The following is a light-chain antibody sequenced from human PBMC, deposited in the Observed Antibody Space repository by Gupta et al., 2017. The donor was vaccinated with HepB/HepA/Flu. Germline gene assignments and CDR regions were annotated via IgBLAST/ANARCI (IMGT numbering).Light chain of an antibody. CDR2: DVS. Sequence: QSALTQPASVSGSPGQSITISCTGTSSDVGGYNYVSWYQQHPGKAPKLMICDVSNRPSGVSNRFSGSKSGNTASLTISGLRAEDEADYYCNSYTSSSTFVFGTGTKVTVL. V-gene: IGLV2-14*03. CDR1: SSDVGGYNY. J-gene: IGLJ1*01. CDR3: NSYTSSSTFV.